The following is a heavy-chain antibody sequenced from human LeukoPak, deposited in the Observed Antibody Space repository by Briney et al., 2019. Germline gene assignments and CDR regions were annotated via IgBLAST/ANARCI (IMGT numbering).Heavy chain of an antibody. CDR3: ARGGVITISAFDI. CDR1: GFTFTSSA. CDR2: IVVGSGNT. Sequence: SVKVSCKASGFTFTSSAVQWVRQARGQRLEWIGWIVVGSGNTNYAQKFQERVTITRDMSTSTAYMELSSLRSEDTAVYYCARGGVITISAFDIWGQGTMVTVSS. J-gene: IGHJ3*02. V-gene: IGHV1-58*01. D-gene: IGHD3-22*01.